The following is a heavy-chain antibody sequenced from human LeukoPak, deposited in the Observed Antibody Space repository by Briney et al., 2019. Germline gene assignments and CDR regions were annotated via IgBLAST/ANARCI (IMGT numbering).Heavy chain of an antibody. CDR1: GFNISGNY. V-gene: IGHV3-66*04. J-gene: IGHJ4*02. CDR2: IYSSGST. Sequence: GGSLRLSCAASGFNISGNYMSWVRQAPGKGLEWVSLIYSSGSTRYADPVKGRFTISRDNSKNTLWLQMNSLRAEDTAVYYCARLYSSGWRSNYYFDYWGQGTLVTVPS. D-gene: IGHD6-19*01. CDR3: ARLYSSGWRSNYYFDY.